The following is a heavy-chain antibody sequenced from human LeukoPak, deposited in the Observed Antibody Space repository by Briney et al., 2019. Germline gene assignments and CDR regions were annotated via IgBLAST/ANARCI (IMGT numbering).Heavy chain of an antibody. CDR2: ISSRGSTM. D-gene: IGHD3-3*01. J-gene: IGHJ4*02. V-gene: IGHV3-48*03. CDR3: ARGFRSVQVWSLFDY. Sequence: GGSLRLSCASSGFTFSSYEMNWVRQAPGKGLEWVSQISSRGSTMYNADSVKGRFTISRDNARNSLYLQMNSLRAEDTAVYYCARGFRSVQVWSLFDYWGQGTLVTVSS. CDR1: GFTFSSYE.